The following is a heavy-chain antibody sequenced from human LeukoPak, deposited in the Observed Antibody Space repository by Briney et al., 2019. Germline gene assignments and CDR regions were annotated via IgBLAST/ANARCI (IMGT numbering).Heavy chain of an antibody. CDR1: GYTFTSYG. CDR3: ARDGMGATTTAFDI. J-gene: IGHJ3*02. V-gene: IGHV1-18*01. CDR2: ISAYNGNT. D-gene: IGHD1-26*01. Sequence: ASVKVSCKASGYTFTSYGISWVRQAPGQGLEWMGWISAYNGNTNYAQKLQGRVTKTTDTSTSTAYMELRSLRSDDTAVYYCARDGMGATTTAFDIWGQGTMVTVSS.